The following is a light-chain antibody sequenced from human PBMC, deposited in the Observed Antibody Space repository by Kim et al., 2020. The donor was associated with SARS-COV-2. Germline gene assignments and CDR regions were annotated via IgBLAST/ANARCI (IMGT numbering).Light chain of an antibody. V-gene: IGLV3-19*01. CDR1: SLRSYY. CDR3: NSRDSSGNHWV. Sequence: SSELTQDPAVSVALGQTVRITCQGDSLRSYYASWYQQKPVQAPLLVIYGKNNRPSGIPDRVSGSSSGNTASLTITGAQAEDEADYYCNSRDSSGNHWVFGGGTQMTV. J-gene: IGLJ3*02. CDR2: GKN.